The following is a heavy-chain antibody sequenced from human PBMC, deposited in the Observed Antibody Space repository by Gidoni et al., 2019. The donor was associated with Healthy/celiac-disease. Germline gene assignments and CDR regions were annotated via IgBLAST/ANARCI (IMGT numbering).Heavy chain of an antibody. CDR1: GYSFTSYW. J-gene: IGHJ4*02. V-gene: IGHV5-51*01. CDR2: IYPGDSDT. CDR3: ARLSQGYSTGWYFDY. D-gene: IGHD6-19*01. Sequence: EVQLEQSGAEVKKPGESLKISCKGSGYSFTSYWLGWVRQRPGKGLEWMGIIYPGDSDTRYSPSFQGQVTISADKSISTAYLQWSSLKASDTAMYYCARLSQGYSTGWYFDYWGQGTLVTVSS.